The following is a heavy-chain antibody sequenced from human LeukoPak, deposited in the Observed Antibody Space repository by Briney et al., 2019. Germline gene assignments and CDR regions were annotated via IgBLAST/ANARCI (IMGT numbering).Heavy chain of an antibody. CDR2: ISYDGSNK. V-gene: IGHV3-30*03. CDR3: ARESYYYDSSGYQRSLPGDY. D-gene: IGHD3-22*01. Sequence: GSLRLSCAASGFTFSDYGMHWVRQAPGKGLEWVAVISYDGSNKYYADSVKGRFTISRDNSRNTLYLQMNSLRAEDTAVYHCARESYYYDSSGYQRSLPGDYWGQGTLVTVSS. CDR1: GFTFSDYG. J-gene: IGHJ4*02.